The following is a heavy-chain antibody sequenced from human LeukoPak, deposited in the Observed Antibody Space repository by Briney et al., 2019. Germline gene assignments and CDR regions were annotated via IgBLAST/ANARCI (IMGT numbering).Heavy chain of an antibody. CDR1: GGSISTYY. CDR2: IYYSGST. V-gene: IGHV4-59*01. D-gene: IGHD6-19*01. Sequence: KSSETLSLTCTVSGGSISTYYWTWIRQPPGRGLEWIGYIYYSGSTNYNPSLKSRVTISVDTSKNQFSLKLSSVTAADTAVYYCARLSGWAFDYWGQGTLVTVSS. J-gene: IGHJ4*02. CDR3: ARLSGWAFDY.